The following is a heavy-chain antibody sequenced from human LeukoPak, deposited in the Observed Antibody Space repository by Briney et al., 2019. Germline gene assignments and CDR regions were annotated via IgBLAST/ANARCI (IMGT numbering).Heavy chain of an antibody. CDR3: ARGVMLTYRGGAVFDY. CDR2: IYSGGST. V-gene: IGHV3-53*01. CDR1: GFTVSSNY. J-gene: IGHJ4*02. Sequence: GGSLRLSCAASGFTVSSNYMSWVRQAPGKGLEWVSVIYSGGSTYYADSVKGRFTISRDNSKNTLYLQVNSLRAEDTAVYYCARGVMLTYRGGAVFDYWGQGTLVTVSS. D-gene: IGHD3-16*01.